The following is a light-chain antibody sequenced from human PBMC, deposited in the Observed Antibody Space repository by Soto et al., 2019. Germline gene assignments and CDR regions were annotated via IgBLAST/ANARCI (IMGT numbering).Light chain of an antibody. V-gene: IGLV1-44*01. Sequence: QSVLTQPPSASGTPGQRVNISCSGSSSNIGSNTANWYQQLPGTAPKLLIYSNNQRPSGAPGTFSGSKSGTSASLPISGLQSEDEADYNCAAWNDSLNGVVFGGGTKLTVL. CDR1: SSNIGSNT. CDR2: SNN. CDR3: AAWNDSLNGVV. J-gene: IGLJ2*01.